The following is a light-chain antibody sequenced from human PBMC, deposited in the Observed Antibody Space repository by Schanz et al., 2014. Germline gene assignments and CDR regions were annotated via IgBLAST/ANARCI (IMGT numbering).Light chain of an antibody. Sequence: EIVLTQSPATLSLSPGERATLSCRASQSVSSYLAWYQQKPGQAPRLLIYGASSRATGIPDRFSGSGSGTEFTLTISSLQSEDFAVYYCQQRSNWPPTFGQGTRLEIK. CDR2: GAS. CDR3: QQRSNWPPT. V-gene: IGKV3-11*01. CDR1: QSVSSY. J-gene: IGKJ5*01.